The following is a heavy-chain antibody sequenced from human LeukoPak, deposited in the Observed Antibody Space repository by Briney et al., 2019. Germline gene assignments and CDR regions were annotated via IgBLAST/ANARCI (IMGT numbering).Heavy chain of an antibody. CDR3: ARGLRSGGLLWFREFMPPGIGHNYYYYYMDV. CDR1: GYTFTSYD. V-gene: IGHV1-8*01. Sequence: ASLKVSCKASGYTFTSYDTPWVRQATGRELEWRAWINPQRGNPGYAQNFQGRVTMTRNTSISTAYMERSSLRSEDTAVYYCARGLRSGGLLWFREFMPPGIGHNYYYYYMDVWGKGTTVTVSS. J-gene: IGHJ6*03. D-gene: IGHD3-10*01. CDR2: INPQRGNP.